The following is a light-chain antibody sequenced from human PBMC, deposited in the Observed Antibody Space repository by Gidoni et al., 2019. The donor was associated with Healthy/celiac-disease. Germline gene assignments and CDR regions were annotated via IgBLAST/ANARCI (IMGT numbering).Light chain of an antibody. J-gene: IGKJ5*01. CDR2: DAS. Sequence: DIQMTQSPSSLSASVGDRVTITCQASQAISNYLNWYQQKPGKAPKLLIYDASNLETGVPSRFSGSGSGTDFTFTISSLQPEDIATYYCQQYDNLPLFXQXTRLEIK. CDR3: QQYDNLPL. V-gene: IGKV1-33*01. CDR1: QAISNY.